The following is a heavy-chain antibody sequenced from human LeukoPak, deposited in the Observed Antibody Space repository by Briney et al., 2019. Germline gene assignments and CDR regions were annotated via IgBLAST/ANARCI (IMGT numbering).Heavy chain of an antibody. CDR1: GFTFSSYA. CDR2: ISGSGGST. Sequence: GGSLRLSCAASGFTFSSYAMSWVRQAPGKGLEWDSAISGSGGSTYYADSVKGRFTISRDNSKNTLYLQMNSLRAEDTAVYYCARSKAGYTSSWDYWGQGTLVTVSS. CDR3: ARSKAGYTSSWDY. D-gene: IGHD6-13*01. V-gene: IGHV3-23*01. J-gene: IGHJ4*02.